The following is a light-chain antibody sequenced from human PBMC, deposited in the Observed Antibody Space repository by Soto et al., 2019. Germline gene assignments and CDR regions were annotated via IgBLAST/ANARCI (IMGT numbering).Light chain of an antibody. Sequence: DIQMTQSPSTLSASVGDRVTITCRASQSISSWLAWYQQKPGKAPKLLIYKASSLESGVPSRFRGSGFGTEFTFTISFLQPDDFATYYCQQYNIIPATFGEGTKV. CDR2: KAS. CDR3: QQYNIIPAT. J-gene: IGKJ1*01. V-gene: IGKV1-5*03. CDR1: QSISSW.